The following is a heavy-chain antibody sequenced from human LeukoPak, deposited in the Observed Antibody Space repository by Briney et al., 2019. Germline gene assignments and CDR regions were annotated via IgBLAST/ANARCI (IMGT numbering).Heavy chain of an antibody. V-gene: IGHV3-21*01. CDR3: ARAVAGRFDY. CDR2: ISSSSSYI. Sequence: GGSLRLSSAASGFTFSSYSMNWVRQAPGKGLEWVSSISSSSSYIYYADSVKGRFTISRDNAKNSLYLQMNSLRAEDTAVYYCARAVAGRFDYWGQGTLVTVSS. D-gene: IGHD6-19*01. CDR1: GFTFSSYS. J-gene: IGHJ4*02.